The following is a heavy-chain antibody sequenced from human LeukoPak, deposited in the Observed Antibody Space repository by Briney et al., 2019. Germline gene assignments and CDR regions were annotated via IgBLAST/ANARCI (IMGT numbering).Heavy chain of an antibody. Sequence: ASVKVSCKASGYTFTGYYMHWVRQAPGQGLEWMGWINPNSGGTNCAQKFQGRVTMTRDTSISTAYMELSRLRSDDTAVYYCARDPHDYYGSGSYVDYWGQGTLVTVSS. D-gene: IGHD3-10*01. CDR3: ARDPHDYYGSGSYVDY. CDR2: INPNSGGT. V-gene: IGHV1-2*02. CDR1: GYTFTGYY. J-gene: IGHJ4*02.